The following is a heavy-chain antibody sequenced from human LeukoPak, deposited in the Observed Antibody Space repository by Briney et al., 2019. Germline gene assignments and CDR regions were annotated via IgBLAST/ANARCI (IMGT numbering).Heavy chain of an antibody. D-gene: IGHD1-26*01. Sequence: GGSLRLSCAASGFTFSDYYMNWIRQAPGKGLEWVSYISSSSSYTNYADSVKGRFTISRDNAKNSLYLQMNSLRAEDTAVYYCASGIVGVRNQPWGQGTLVTVSS. CDR3: ASGIVGVRNQP. CDR2: ISSSSSYT. J-gene: IGHJ5*02. CDR1: GFTFSDYY. V-gene: IGHV3-11*03.